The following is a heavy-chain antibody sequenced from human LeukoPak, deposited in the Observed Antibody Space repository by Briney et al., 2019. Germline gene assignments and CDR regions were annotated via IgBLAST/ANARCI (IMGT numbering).Heavy chain of an antibody. CDR2: IRYDGSNK. Sequence: GGSLRLSCAASGFTFSSFSMNWVRQAPGKGLEWVAFIRYDGSNKYYADSVKGRFTISRDNSKNTLYLHVNSLRPEDTAVYYCARGPSGYHNTGGQGTLVTVSS. V-gene: IGHV3-30*02. CDR1: GFTFSSFS. CDR3: ARGPSGYHNT. J-gene: IGHJ4*02. D-gene: IGHD5-12*01.